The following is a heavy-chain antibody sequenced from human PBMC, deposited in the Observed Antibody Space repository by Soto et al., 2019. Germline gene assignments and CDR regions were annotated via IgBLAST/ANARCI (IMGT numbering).Heavy chain of an antibody. Sequence: SETLSVTCSVSGGSISSYYWNWIRQPPGKGLEWIGYIYYSGSTNYNPSLKSRVTISVDTSKNQISLKVSSVTAADTGVYYCARGRSSRELYPTYFDYWGQGTLVTVSS. J-gene: IGHJ4*02. CDR3: ARGRSSRELYPTYFDY. CDR2: IYYSGST. V-gene: IGHV4-59*01. CDR1: GGSISSYY. D-gene: IGHD3-10*01.